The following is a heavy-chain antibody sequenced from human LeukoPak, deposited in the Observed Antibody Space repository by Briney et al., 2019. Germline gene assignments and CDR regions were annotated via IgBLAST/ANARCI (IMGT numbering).Heavy chain of an antibody. V-gene: IGHV1-2*02. CDR1: GYTFTDYY. J-gene: IGHJ4*02. CDR2: IDPDGGGT. Sequence: ASVKVSCKATGYTFTDYYMHWVRQAPGQGLEWMGWIDPDGGGTNYAQMFQGRVTMTRDTSISTAYMELSSPRSDDTAIYYCARVSGRSGPFEYWGQGTLVTVSS. D-gene: IGHD3-3*01. CDR3: ARVSGRSGPFEY.